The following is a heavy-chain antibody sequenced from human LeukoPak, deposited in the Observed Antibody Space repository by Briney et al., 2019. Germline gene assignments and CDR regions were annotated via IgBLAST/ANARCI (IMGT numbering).Heavy chain of an antibody. J-gene: IGHJ4*02. CDR1: GFTFSSYG. D-gene: IGHD3-3*01. CDR3: AKEKSRLRFLEWLSFIDY. Sequence: GGSLRLSCAAFGFTFSSYGMHWVRQAPGKGLEWVSAISGSGGSTYYADSVKGRFTISRDNYKNTLYLQMNSLRAEDTAVYYCAKEKSRLRFLEWLSFIDYWGQGTLVTVSS. CDR2: ISGSGGST. V-gene: IGHV3-23*01.